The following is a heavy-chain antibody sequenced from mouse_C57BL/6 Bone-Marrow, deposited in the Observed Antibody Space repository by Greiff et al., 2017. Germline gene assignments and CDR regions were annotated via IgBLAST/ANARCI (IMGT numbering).Heavy chain of an antibody. CDR2: ISSGGSYT. J-gene: IGHJ1*03. CDR1: GFTFSSYG. D-gene: IGHD1-1*01. V-gene: IGHV5-6*01. Sequence: EVQGEESGGDLVKPGGSLKLSCAASGFTFSSYGMSWVRQTPDKRLEWVATISSGGSYTYYPDSVKGRFTISRDNAKNTLYLQMSSLKSEDTAMYYCARQGYYYGSDWYFDVWGTGTTVTVSS. CDR3: ARQGYYYGSDWYFDV.